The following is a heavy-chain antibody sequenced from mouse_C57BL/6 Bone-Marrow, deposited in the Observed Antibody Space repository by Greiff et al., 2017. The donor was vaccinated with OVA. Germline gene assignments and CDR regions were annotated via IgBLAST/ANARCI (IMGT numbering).Heavy chain of an antibody. Sequence: QVQLQQSGAELARPGASVKLSCKASGYTFTSYGISWVKQRTGQGLEWFGEIYPRSGTTYYNEKFKGKATLTADKSSSTAYMELRSLTSEDSAVYFCARTGSSPYYFDYWGQGTTLTVSS. V-gene: IGHV1-81*01. CDR2: IYPRSGTT. CDR1: GYTFTSYG. CDR3: ARTGSSPYYFDY. J-gene: IGHJ2*01. D-gene: IGHD1-1*01.